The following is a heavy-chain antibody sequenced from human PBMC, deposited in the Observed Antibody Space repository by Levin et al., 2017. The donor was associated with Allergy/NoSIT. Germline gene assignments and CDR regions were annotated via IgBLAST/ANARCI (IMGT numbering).Heavy chain of an antibody. Sequence: PGGSLRLSCAASGFTFSSYTVSWVRQAPGKGLEWVSAISGSGGSTYYADSVKGRFTISRDNSKNTLYLQMNSLRAEDTAVYYCAKGTSVTTLLDYWGQGTLVTVSS. CDR1: GFTFSSYT. CDR3: AKGTSVTTLLDY. V-gene: IGHV3-23*01. J-gene: IGHJ4*02. CDR2: ISGSGGST. D-gene: IGHD4-17*01.